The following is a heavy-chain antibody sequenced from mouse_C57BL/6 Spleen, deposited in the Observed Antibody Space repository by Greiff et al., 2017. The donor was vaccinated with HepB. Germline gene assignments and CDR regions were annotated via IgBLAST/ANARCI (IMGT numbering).Heavy chain of an antibody. Sequence: VQLQESGPGLVAPSQRLSITCTVSGFSLTSYGVDWVRQSPGKGLEWLGVIWGVGSTNYNSALKSRLSISKDNSKSQVFLKMNSLQTDDTAMYYCASDRGYDAGSFAYWGQGTLSTVSA. CDR2: IWGVGST. V-gene: IGHV2-6*01. CDR1: GFSLTSYG. D-gene: IGHD2-2*01. J-gene: IGHJ3*01. CDR3: ASDRGYDAGSFAY.